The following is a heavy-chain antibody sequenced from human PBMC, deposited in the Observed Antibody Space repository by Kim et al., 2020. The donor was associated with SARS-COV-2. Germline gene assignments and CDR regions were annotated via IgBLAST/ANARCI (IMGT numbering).Heavy chain of an antibody. CDR3: ARGRLITMVRGVIPYYFDY. CDR1: GFTFSSYW. CDR2: IKQDGSEK. Sequence: GGSLRLSCAASGFTFSSYWMSWVRQAPGKGLEWVTNIKQDGSEKYYVDSVKGRFTTSRDNAKNSLYLQMNSLRAEDTAVYYCARGRLITMVRGVIPYYFDYWGQGTLVTVSS. J-gene: IGHJ4*02. V-gene: IGHV3-7*03. D-gene: IGHD3-10*01.